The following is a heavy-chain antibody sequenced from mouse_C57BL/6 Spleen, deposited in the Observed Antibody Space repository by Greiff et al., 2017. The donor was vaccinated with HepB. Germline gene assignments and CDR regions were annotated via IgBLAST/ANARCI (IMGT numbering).Heavy chain of an antibody. CDR1: GYTFTSYW. CDR2: IYPSDSET. V-gene: IGHV1-61*01. CDR3: ARYYYGSSSWYFDV. J-gene: IGHJ1*03. Sequence: QVQLQQPGAELVRPGSSVKLSCKASGYTFTSYWMDWVKQRPGQGLEWIGNIYPSDSETHYNQKFKDKATLTVDKSSSTVYMQLSSLTSEDSAVYYCARYYYGSSSWYFDVWGTGTTVTVSS. D-gene: IGHD1-1*01.